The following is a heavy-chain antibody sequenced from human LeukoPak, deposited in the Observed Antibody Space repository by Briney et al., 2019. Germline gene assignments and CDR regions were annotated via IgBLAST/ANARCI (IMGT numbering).Heavy chain of an antibody. CDR3: ARPAAATGENDAFDI. V-gene: IGHV3-30*03. CDR1: GFTFSSYG. Sequence: GRSLRLSCAASGFTFSSYGMHWVRQAPGKGLEWVAVISYDGSNKYYADSVKGRFTISRDNSKNTLYLQMNSLRAEDTAVYYCARPAAATGENDAFDIWGQGTMVTVSS. J-gene: IGHJ3*02. D-gene: IGHD2-15*01. CDR2: ISYDGSNK.